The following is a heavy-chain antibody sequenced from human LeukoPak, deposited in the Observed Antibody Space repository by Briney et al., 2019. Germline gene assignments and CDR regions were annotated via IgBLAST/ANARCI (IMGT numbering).Heavy chain of an antibody. V-gene: IGHV4-39*01. CDR2: IYYSGST. CDR1: GDSISSSSYY. Sequence: PSGTLSLTCAVSGDSISSSSYYWGWIRQPPGKGLEWIGSIYYSGSTYYNPSLKSRVTISVDTSKNQFSLKLSSVTAADTAVYYCARHALQEIPLDAFDIWGQGTMVTVSS. J-gene: IGHJ3*02. D-gene: IGHD4-11*01. CDR3: ARHALQEIPLDAFDI.